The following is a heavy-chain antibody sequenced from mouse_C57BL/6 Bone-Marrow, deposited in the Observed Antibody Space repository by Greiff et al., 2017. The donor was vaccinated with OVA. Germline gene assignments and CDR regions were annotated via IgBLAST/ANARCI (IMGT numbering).Heavy chain of an antibody. V-gene: IGHV1-55*01. CDR1: GYTFTRYW. J-gene: IGHJ4*01. CDR2: IYPGSGST. CDR3: ARSEDFYAMDY. Sequence: VQLQQPGAELVKPGASVKMSCKASGYTFTRYWITWVKQRPGQGLEWIGDIYPGSGSTNYNEKFKSKATLTVDTSSSTAYMQLSSLTSEESAVYYCARSEDFYAMDYWGQGTSVTVSS.